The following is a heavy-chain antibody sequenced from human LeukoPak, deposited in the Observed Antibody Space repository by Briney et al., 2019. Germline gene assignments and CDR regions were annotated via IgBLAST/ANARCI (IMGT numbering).Heavy chain of an antibody. D-gene: IGHD1-26*01. CDR1: GGSFSGYY. V-gene: IGHV4-34*01. J-gene: IGHJ4*02. CDR2: IKHRGST. CDR3: ALGQWEPKGAY. Sequence: SETLSLTCAAYGGSFSGYYLNWIRQSPGNGLEWIGKIKHRGSTNYNPSLKSRVTISVDTSRNQFSLKLSSVTAADTAVYYCALGQWEPKGAYWGQGTLVTISS.